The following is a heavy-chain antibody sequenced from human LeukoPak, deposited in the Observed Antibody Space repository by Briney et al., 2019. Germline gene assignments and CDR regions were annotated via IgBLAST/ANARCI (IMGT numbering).Heavy chain of an antibody. V-gene: IGHV3-48*03. J-gene: IGHJ4*02. Sequence: GGSLRLSCAASGFTFSSYEMNWVRQAPGKGLEWVSYISSSGSTIYYADSVKGRFTISRDNAKNSLYLQMNSLRAEDTAVYYCARDYDYVWGSYRYIYFDYWGQGTLVTVSS. CDR1: GFTFSSYE. CDR3: ARDYDYVWGSYRYIYFDY. CDR2: ISSSGSTI. D-gene: IGHD3-16*02.